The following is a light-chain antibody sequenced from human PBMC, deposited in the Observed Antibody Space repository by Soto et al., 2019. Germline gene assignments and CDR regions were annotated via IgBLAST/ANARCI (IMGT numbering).Light chain of an antibody. V-gene: IGKV1-5*03. J-gene: IGKJ1*01. CDR2: KAS. Sequence: DIQMTQSPSTLSGSVGDRVTITCRASQTISSWLAWYQQKTGKAPKLLIYKASTLKSGVPSRFSGSGSGTEFTLTIRSLKPDDFATYYCKHYNSYSEAVGQGNKGDIK. CDR3: KHYNSYSEA. CDR1: QTISSW.